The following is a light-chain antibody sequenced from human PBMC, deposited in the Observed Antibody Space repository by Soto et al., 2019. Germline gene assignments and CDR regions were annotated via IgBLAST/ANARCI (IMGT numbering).Light chain of an antibody. V-gene: IGLV2-14*01. CDR2: QVT. Sequence: QSALTKPASVSGSPGQSITISCTGTSNDIGGYNFVSWYQHHPGKAPKLMLYQVTNRPSGVSDRFSGSKSVNTASLTISGVQADDEADYYCSSYTSTTNLYVVFGGGTKLTVL. J-gene: IGLJ2*01. CDR3: SSYTSTTNLYVV. CDR1: SNDIGGYNF.